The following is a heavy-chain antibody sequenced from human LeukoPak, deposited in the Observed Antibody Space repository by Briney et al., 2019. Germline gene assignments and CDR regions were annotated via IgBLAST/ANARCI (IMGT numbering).Heavy chain of an antibody. Sequence: PGGSLRLSCVVSGFTFSSYWMSWVRQAPGKGLEWVANIKPDGSDEYYVDSVKGRFTISRDNAKNSPHLQMNSLRAEDTAVYYCARTSYDSSGYYLGDYWGQGTLVTVSS. D-gene: IGHD3-22*01. CDR2: IKPDGSDE. V-gene: IGHV3-7*01. J-gene: IGHJ4*02. CDR3: ARTSYDSSGYYLGDY. CDR1: GFTFSSYW.